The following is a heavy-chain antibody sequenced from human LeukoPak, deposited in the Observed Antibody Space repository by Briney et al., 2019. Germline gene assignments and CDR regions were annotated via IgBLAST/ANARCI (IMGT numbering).Heavy chain of an antibody. V-gene: IGHV1-18*01. CDR2: ISAYKGNT. J-gene: IGHJ4*02. CDR3: ARVGRAKVLDY. CDR1: GYTFTSYG. Sequence: ASVKVSCKASGYTFTSYGISWVRQAPGQGREGMVWISAYKGNTNYAQKLEGRVTMTTDTSTSTDYMELRSMRSDDTAVYYCARVGRAKVLDYWGQGTLVTVSS.